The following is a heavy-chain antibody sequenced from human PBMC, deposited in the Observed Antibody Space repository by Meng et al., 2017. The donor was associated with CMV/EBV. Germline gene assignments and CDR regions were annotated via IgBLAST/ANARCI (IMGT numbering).Heavy chain of an antibody. D-gene: IGHD5-24*01. J-gene: IGHJ4*02. CDR1: GGSLSGYY. CDR3: ARGGVEMATIGYYFDY. Sequence: QWQLQQGGEGLLKRSQTLSLSCGVDGGSLSGYYWSWIRQPPGKGLEWIGEINHSGSTNYNPSLKSRVTISVDTSKNQFSLKLSSVTAADTAVYYCARGGVEMATIGYYFDYWGQGTLVTVSS. V-gene: IGHV4-34*01. CDR2: INHSGST.